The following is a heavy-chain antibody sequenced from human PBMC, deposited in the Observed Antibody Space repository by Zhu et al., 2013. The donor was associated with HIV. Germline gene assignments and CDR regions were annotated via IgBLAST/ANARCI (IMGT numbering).Heavy chain of an antibody. CDR3: ARAGYYYDSSGYYYYYGMDV. Sequence: QVQLVQSGAEVKKPGASVKVSCKASGYTFTSYYIHWVRQAPGQGLEWMGVINPSGGSTSYAQKFQGRVTMTRDTSTSTVYMELSSLRSEDTAVYYCARAGYYYDSSGYYYYYGMDVWGQGTTVTVSS. CDR1: GYTFTSYY. D-gene: IGHD3-22*01. J-gene: IGHJ6*02. V-gene: IGHV1-46*01. CDR2: INPSGGST.